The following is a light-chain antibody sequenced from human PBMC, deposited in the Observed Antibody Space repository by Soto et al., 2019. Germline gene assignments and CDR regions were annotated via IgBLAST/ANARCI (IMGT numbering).Light chain of an antibody. CDR1: SGHSNYA. V-gene: IGLV4-69*01. CDR3: QTWGSGIWV. J-gene: IGLJ3*02. Sequence: QSVLTQSPSASASLGASVKLTCTLSSGHSNYAIAWHQQQPEKGPQYLMKLNSDGSHNKGDGIPDRFSGSSSGAERYLTISSLQSEDEADYYCQTWGSGIWVFGGGTQLTVL. CDR2: LNSDGSH.